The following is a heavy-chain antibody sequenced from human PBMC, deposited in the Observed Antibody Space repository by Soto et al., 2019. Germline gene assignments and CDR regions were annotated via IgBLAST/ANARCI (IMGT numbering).Heavy chain of an antibody. Sequence: SETLSLTCTVSGGSISSYYWSWIRQPPGKGLEWIGYIYYSGSTNYNPSLKSRVTISVDTSKNQFSLKLSSVTAADTAVYYCARLPGNYYYYGMDVWGQGTTVTVSS. CDR3: ARLPGNYYYYGMDV. CDR2: IYYSGST. J-gene: IGHJ6*02. CDR1: GGSISSYY. V-gene: IGHV4-59*01.